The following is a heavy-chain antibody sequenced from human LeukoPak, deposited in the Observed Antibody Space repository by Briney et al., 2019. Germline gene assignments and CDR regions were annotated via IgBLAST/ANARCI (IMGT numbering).Heavy chain of an antibody. CDR2: THYSGST. V-gene: IGHV4-31*03. Sequence: PSETLSLTCTVSGGSISSGDYYWSWIRQHPGKGLEWIGHTHYSGSTYSNPSLKSRVTISVDTSKNQFSLKLSSVTAADTAVYYCARDLGYYDSSGFHHYYFDLWGRGTLVTVSS. D-gene: IGHD3-22*01. CDR3: ARDLGYYDSSGFHHYYFDL. CDR1: GGSISSGDYY. J-gene: IGHJ2*01.